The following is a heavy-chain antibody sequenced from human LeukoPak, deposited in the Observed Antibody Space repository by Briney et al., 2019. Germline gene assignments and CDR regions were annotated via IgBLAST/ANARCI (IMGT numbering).Heavy chain of an antibody. V-gene: IGHV4-59*01. J-gene: IGHJ6*03. D-gene: IGHD2-2*01. CDR3: ARALSSTSDYYYYYMDV. CDR1: GGSISSYY. Sequence: SETLSLTCTVSGGSISSYYWSWIRQPPGKGLEWIGYIYYSGSTNYNPSLKSRVTISVDTSKNQSSLKLSSVTAADTAVYYCARALSSTSDYYYYYMDVWGKGTTVTVSS. CDR2: IYYSGST.